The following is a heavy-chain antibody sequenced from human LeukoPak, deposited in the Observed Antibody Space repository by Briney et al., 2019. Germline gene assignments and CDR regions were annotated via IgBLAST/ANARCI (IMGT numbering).Heavy chain of an antibody. CDR3: ARDLTGSNLY. Sequence: GGPMRLSCAASGFIFSDYGMSWVRQAPGKGLEWVATIKSDGSEKYYVDSVKGRFAISRDNAKNSLNLQMSSLRAEDTAVYYCARDLTGSNLYWGQGTLVTVSS. CDR2: IKSDGSEK. D-gene: IGHD1-26*01. V-gene: IGHV3-7*04. J-gene: IGHJ4*02. CDR1: GFIFSDYG.